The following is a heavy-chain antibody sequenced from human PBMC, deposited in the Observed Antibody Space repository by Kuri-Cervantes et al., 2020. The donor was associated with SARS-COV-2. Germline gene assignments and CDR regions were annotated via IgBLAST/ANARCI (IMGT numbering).Heavy chain of an antibody. Sequence: LSLTCAASRFTFTSHAMHWVRQAPGKGLEWVAVISYDGSKKYYADSVKGRFAISRDNSKNTLYLQMNSLRTEDTAVYYCARGVYCSGGTCYSYYYYYGMDVWGQGTTVTVSS. CDR2: ISYDGSKK. CDR1: RFTFTSHA. D-gene: IGHD2-15*01. CDR3: ARGVYCSGGTCYSYYYYYGMDV. V-gene: IGHV3-30*09. J-gene: IGHJ6*02.